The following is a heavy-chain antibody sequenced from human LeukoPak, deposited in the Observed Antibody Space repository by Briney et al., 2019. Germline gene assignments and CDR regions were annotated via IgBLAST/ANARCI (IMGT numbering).Heavy chain of an antibody. D-gene: IGHD3-3*01. V-gene: IGHV3-33*08. Sequence: GGSLRLSCAASGFPFSSYGMPWVRQAPAKGLGWVAVIWYDGSNKYYADSVKGRFTISRDNSKNTLYLRMNSLRAEDTAVYYCAREEYDFWSGYCFGYWGQGTLVTVSS. CDR1: GFPFSSYG. J-gene: IGHJ4*02. CDR2: IWYDGSNK. CDR3: AREEYDFWSGYCFGY.